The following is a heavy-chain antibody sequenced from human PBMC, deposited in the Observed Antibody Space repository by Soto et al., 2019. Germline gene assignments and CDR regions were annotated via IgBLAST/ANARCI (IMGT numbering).Heavy chain of an antibody. Sequence: PGESLKISCKVSGYNFFTYWIGWVRQMPGKGLEWMGIIYPDDSDTRYSPSFEGQVTISADKSTSTAYLQWSDLKASDTAMYYCARLVWIHSNWFDPWGQGTLVTVSS. CDR2: IYPDDSDT. CDR3: ARLVWIHSNWFDP. D-gene: IGHD1-1*01. CDR1: GYNFFTYW. V-gene: IGHV5-51*01. J-gene: IGHJ5*02.